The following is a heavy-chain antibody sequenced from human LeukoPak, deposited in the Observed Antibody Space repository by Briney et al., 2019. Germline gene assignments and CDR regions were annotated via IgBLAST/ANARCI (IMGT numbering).Heavy chain of an antibody. CDR3: ARAQGSPAYYGMDV. D-gene: IGHD3-10*01. V-gene: IGHV3-53*04. Sequence: GGSLRLSCAASGFTVSSNYMSRVRQAPGKGLEWVSVIYSGGSTYYADSVKGRFTISRHNSKNTLYLQMNSLRAEDTAVYYCARAQGSPAYYGMDVWGRGTTVTVSS. CDR2: IYSGGST. J-gene: IGHJ6*02. CDR1: GFTVSSNY.